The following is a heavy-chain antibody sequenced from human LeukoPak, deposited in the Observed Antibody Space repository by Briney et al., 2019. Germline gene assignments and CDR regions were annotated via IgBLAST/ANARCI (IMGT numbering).Heavy chain of an antibody. CDR1: GYSFTSYW. J-gene: IGHJ6*02. D-gene: IGHD5-18*01. CDR3: ARLGSVDTAMEYYYYYYGMDV. V-gene: IGHV5-51*01. Sequence: GESLKISCKGSGYSFTSYWIGWVRQMPGKGLEWMGIIYPGDSDTRYSPSFQGQVTISADKSISTAYLQWSSLKASDTAMYYCARLGSVDTAMEYYYYYYGMDVWGQGTTVTVSS. CDR2: IYPGDSDT.